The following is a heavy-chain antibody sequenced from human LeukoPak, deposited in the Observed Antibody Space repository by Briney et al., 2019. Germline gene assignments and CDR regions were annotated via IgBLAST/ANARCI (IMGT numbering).Heavy chain of an antibody. Sequence: SETLSLTCTVSGGSISSYYWSWIRQPPGKGLEWIGYIYYSGSTNYNPSPKSRVTISVDTSKNQFSLKLSSVTAADTAVYYCARHLGDYFDYWGQGTLVTVSS. V-gene: IGHV4-59*08. CDR3: ARHLGDYFDY. J-gene: IGHJ4*02. CDR1: GGSISSYY. CDR2: IYYSGST.